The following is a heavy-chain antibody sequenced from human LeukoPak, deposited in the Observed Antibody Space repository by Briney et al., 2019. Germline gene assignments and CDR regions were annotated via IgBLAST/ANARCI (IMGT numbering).Heavy chain of an antibody. D-gene: IGHD1-26*01. J-gene: IGHJ4*02. CDR3: ARMSGSHIDY. CDR1: GFTFNNNG. V-gene: IGHV3-33*01. Sequence: GRSLRLSCAASGFTFNNNGMHWVRQAPGKGLEWVAVIWYDGSKKYYADSVKGRFTISRDNFKNTLDLQMDSLRAEDTAVYYCARMSGSHIDYWGQGTLVTVSS. CDR2: IWYDGSKK.